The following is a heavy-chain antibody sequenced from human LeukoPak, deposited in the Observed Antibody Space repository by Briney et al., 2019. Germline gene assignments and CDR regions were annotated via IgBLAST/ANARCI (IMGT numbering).Heavy chain of an antibody. J-gene: IGHJ4*02. D-gene: IGHD5-12*01. CDR2: IYYSGST. V-gene: IGHV4-39*01. Sequence: PSETLSLTCTVSGGSISSSSYYWGWIRQPPGKGLEWIGSIYYSGSTYYNPSLKSRVTISVDTSKNQFSLKLSSVTAADTAVYYCARHFEATIGFKTPYYFDYWGQGTLVTVSS. CDR1: GGSISSSSYY. CDR3: ARHFEATIGFKTPYYFDY.